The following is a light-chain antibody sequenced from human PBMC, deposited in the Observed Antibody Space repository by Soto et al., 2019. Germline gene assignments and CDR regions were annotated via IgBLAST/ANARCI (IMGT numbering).Light chain of an antibody. J-gene: IGKJ4*01. Sequence: AIRMTQSPSSFSASTGDRVTIACRASQDIGSYLTWYQQKPGKAPKLLIYAASTLQSGVPSRFSGSGSGTDFTLTNSCLQSEDFATYYCQQYYNYPPTFGGGTKVEI. V-gene: IGKV1-8*01. CDR2: AAS. CDR3: QQYYNYPPT. CDR1: QDIGSY.